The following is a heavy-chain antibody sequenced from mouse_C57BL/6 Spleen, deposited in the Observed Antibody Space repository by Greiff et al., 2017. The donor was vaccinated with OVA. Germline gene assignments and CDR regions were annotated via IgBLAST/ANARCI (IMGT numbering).Heavy chain of an antibody. CDR1: GFTFSDYG. V-gene: IGHV5-17*01. J-gene: IGHJ1*03. CDR2: ISSGSSTI. D-gene: IGHD2-3*01. Sequence: EVKLVESGGGLVKPGGSLKLSCAASGFTFSDYGMHWVRQAPEKGLEWVAYISSGSSTIYYADTVKGRFTISRDNAKNTLFLQMTSLRSEDTAMYYCARESDGYYVGWYFDVWGTGTTVTVSS. CDR3: ARESDGYYVGWYFDV.